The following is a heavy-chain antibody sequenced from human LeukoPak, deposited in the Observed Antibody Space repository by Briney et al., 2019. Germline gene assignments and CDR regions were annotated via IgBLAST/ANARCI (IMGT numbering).Heavy chain of an antibody. J-gene: IGHJ4*02. Sequence: GASVEVSCKASGYTFTGYYMHWVRQAPGQGLEWMGWINPNSGGTNYAQKFQGRVTMTRDTSISTAYMELSRLRSDDTAVYYCARGASRLWGGRYDFWSGFRFDYWGQGTLVTVSS. CDR2: INPNSGGT. CDR1: GYTFTGYY. CDR3: ARGASRLWGGRYDFWSGFRFDY. V-gene: IGHV1-2*02. D-gene: IGHD3-3*01.